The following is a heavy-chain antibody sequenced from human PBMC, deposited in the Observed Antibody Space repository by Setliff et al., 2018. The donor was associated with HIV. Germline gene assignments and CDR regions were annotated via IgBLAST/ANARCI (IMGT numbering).Heavy chain of an antibody. CDR1: GGSISSHY. Sequence: SETLSLTCTVSGGSISSHYWGGIRQPPGKGLEWIGYIYYTGSTYYNPSLESRVTMSVDTSKNQFSLKLKFVTAADTAIYYCTRGRTXXAMAHDYWGQGTPVTVSS. J-gene: IGHJ4*02. V-gene: IGHV4-59*11. CDR3: TRGRTXXAMAHDY. D-gene: IGHD5-18*01. CDR2: IYYTGST.